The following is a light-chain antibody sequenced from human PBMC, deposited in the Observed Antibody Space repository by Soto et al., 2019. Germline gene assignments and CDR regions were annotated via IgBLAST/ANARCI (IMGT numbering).Light chain of an antibody. J-gene: IGLJ2*01. V-gene: IGLV2-11*01. Sequence: QSALTQPRSVSGSPGQSVTISCTGTSSDVGAYNHVSWYQQHPGKAPTLVIYEVTERPSGVPDRFSGSKSGSTASLTISGLQTDDEGDFYCCSFSATSHVVFGGGTKLTVL. CDR1: SSDVGAYNH. CDR3: CSFSATSHVV. CDR2: EVT.